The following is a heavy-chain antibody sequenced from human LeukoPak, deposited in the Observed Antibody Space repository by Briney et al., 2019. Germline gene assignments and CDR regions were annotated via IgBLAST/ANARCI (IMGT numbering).Heavy chain of an antibody. CDR2: ISWNSGSI. V-gene: IGHV3-9*03. CDR3: AKGGIYGSGSYYNDWFDP. J-gene: IGHJ5*02. CDR1: GFTFDDYA. D-gene: IGHD3-10*01. Sequence: GGSLRLSCAASGFTFDDYAMHWVRQAPGKGLEWVSGISWNSGSIGYADSVKGRFTISRDNAKNSLYLQMNSLRAEDMALYYCAKGGIYGSGSYYNDWFDPWGQGTLVTVSS.